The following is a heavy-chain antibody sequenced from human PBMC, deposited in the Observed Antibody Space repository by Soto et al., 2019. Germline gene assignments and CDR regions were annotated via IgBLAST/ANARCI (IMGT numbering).Heavy chain of an antibody. V-gene: IGHV1-18*01. D-gene: IGHD3-10*01. CDR1: GYTFTSYG. Sequence: QVQLVQSGAEVKKPGASVKVSCKASGYTFTSYGISWVRQAPGQGLEWMGWISAYNGNTNYAQKLQGRVTMTTDTCTSTACMEVRSLRSDVTAMYYWARRSGGVWFGESPFDYWGQGSLFTFS. CDR3: ARRSGGVWFGESPFDY. CDR2: ISAYNGNT. J-gene: IGHJ4*02.